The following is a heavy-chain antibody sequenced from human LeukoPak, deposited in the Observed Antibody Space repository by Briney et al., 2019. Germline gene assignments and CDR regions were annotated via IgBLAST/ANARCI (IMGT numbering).Heavy chain of an antibody. Sequence: ASVKVSCKASGYTFTSYGISWVRQAPGQGREWMGWISAYNGNTNYPQQLQAIVTMTTDTSTSTPYMELRSLRSDDTAVYYCARTLGYCSGGSCPGDWFDPWGQGTLVTVSS. J-gene: IGHJ5*02. CDR2: ISAYNGNT. CDR1: GYTFTSYG. CDR3: ARTLGYCSGGSCPGDWFDP. V-gene: IGHV1-18*01. D-gene: IGHD2-15*01.